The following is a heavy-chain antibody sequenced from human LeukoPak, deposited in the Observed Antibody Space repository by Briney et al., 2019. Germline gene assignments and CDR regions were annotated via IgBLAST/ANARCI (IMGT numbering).Heavy chain of an antibody. J-gene: IGHJ4*02. CDR1: GFTFSSYA. D-gene: IGHD6-19*01. V-gene: IGHV3-64D*09. CDR2: ISSNGGST. Sequence: GGSLRLSCSASGFTFSSYAMYWVRQAPGKGLEYVSGISSNGGSTYYADSVKGRFTISRDNSRNTLYLQMSSLRAEDTAVYYCVKITSSSGGDYWGQGTLVTVSS. CDR3: VKITSSSGGDY.